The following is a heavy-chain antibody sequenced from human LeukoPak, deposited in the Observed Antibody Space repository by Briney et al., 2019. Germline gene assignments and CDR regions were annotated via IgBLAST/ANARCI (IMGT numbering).Heavy chain of an antibody. J-gene: IGHJ4*02. Sequence: GGSLRLSCAASGFPFSSYAMHWVRQAPGKGLEWVAVISYDGSNKYYADSVKGRFTISRDNSKNTLYLQMNSLRAEDTAVYYCARDRAPLAIPDVAGYWGQGTLVTVSS. CDR2: ISYDGSNK. CDR1: GFPFSSYA. CDR3: ARDRAPLAIPDVAGY. V-gene: IGHV3-30-3*01. D-gene: IGHD2-2*02.